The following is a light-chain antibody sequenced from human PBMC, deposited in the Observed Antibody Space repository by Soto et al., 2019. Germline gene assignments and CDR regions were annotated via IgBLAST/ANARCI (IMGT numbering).Light chain of an antibody. CDR1: QSISSW. V-gene: IGKV1-5*01. Sequence: DIQMTQAPSPLSASVGDRLTITCRASQSISSWLAWYQQKPGKAPXXLIYDASSLESGVPARFSGSGSGTDFPLTISSLQPDDFATNYCQQYNTYSTFGQGTRLEIK. CDR3: QQYNTYST. CDR2: DAS. J-gene: IGKJ5*01.